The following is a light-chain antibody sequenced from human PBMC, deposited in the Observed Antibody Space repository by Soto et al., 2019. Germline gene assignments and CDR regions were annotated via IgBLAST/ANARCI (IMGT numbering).Light chain of an antibody. J-gene: IGKJ2*01. CDR2: GAS. CDR3: QQYHDLPYT. Sequence: DIQMTQSPSSLSASVGDRVTVTCQASQDLSNDLNWYQQKPGTAPKLLIYGASNLETGVPSRFHGSGSGTDFTFTISSLQPEDLATYYCQQYHDLPYTFGQGTKLDIK. V-gene: IGKV1-33*01. CDR1: QDLSND.